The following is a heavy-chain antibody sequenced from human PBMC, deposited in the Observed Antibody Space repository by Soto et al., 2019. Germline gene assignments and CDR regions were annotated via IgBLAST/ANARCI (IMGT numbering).Heavy chain of an antibody. CDR1: GYTFTSYY. J-gene: IGHJ4*02. V-gene: IGHV1-46*01. CDR3: ARAVAVAADFDY. Sequence: GASVKVSCKASGYTFTSYYMNWVRQAPGQWLEWLGIINPSGGYTTYAQRFLGRFTMTSDTSTSTVHMELGSLTSEDTAVYYCARAVAVAADFDYWGQGTLVTVSS. CDR2: INPSGGYT. D-gene: IGHD6-19*01.